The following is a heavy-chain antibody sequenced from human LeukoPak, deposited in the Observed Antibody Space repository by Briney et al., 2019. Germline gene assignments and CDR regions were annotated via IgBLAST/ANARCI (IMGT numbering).Heavy chain of an antibody. V-gene: IGHV4-31*11. CDR1: GGSISSGGYY. J-gene: IGHJ6*02. CDR3: ARRRRAGYYYYGMDV. CDR2: IYYSGST. Sequence: SETLSLTCAVSGGSISSGGYYWSWIRQHPGKGLEWIGYIYYSGSTYYNPSLKSRVTISVDTSKNQFSLKLSSVTAADTAVYYCARRRRAGYYYYGMDVWGQGTTVTVSS.